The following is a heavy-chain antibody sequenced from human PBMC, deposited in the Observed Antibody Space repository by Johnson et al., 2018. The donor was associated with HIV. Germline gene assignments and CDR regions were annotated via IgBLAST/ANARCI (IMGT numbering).Heavy chain of an antibody. J-gene: IGHJ3*02. CDR2: IRYDGNNK. CDR3: AKDVGNYWPDAFDI. Sequence: QVQLVESGGGVVQPGRSLRLSCAASGFTFSTYAMHWVRQAPGKGLEWVAFIRYDGNNKYYADSVRGRLTISRDNSKKMVYLQMNSLRTEDTAVYYCAKDVGNYWPDAFDIWGQGTMVTVSS. CDR1: GFTFSTYA. V-gene: IGHV3-30*02. D-gene: IGHD3-22*01.